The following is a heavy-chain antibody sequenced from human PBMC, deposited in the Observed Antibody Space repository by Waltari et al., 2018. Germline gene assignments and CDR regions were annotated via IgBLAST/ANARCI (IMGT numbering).Heavy chain of an antibody. V-gene: IGHV3-7*01. CDR3: ARGIPSGSYYFDS. D-gene: IGHD1-26*01. CDR1: GFTFSDYW. CDR2: IKQDVSDK. Sequence: EVQLVESGGGLVQPGGSLRLSCATSGFTFSDYWMSLVRQAPGEGLEWVANIKQDVSDKYYLDSVNGRFTIARDNAKNSLYLQMNSLSAEDTAVYYCARGIPSGSYYFDSWGQGTLVTVSS. J-gene: IGHJ4*02.